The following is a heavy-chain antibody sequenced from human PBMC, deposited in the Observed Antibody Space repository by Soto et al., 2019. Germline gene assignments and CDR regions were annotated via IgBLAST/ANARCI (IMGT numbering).Heavy chain of an antibody. CDR3: ARLPIGPKNGWFDP. D-gene: IGHD2-8*01. CDR2: IYPGDSDT. J-gene: IGHJ5*02. Sequence: GESLKISCKDSGYNFANYWIAWVRQMPGKGLEWMGIIYPGDSDTRYSPPFQGQVTISADKSISTAYLQWTSLKASDTAMYYCARLPIGPKNGWFDPWGQGTLVTVSS. V-gene: IGHV5-51*01. CDR1: GYNFANYW.